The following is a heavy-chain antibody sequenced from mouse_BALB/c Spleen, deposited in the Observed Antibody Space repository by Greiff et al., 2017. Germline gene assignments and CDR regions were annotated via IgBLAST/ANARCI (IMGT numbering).Heavy chain of an antibody. CDR1: GFTFSDAW. V-gene: IGHV6-6*01. Sequence: EVKVEESGGGLVQPGGSMKLSCAASGFTFSDAWMDWVRQSPEKGLEWVAEIRRKANNNATYYAESVKGRFTISRDESKSSVYLQMNSLRAEDTGIYNCTREITGFAYWGQGTLVTVSA. J-gene: IGHJ3*01. D-gene: IGHD2-4*01. CDR2: IRRKANNNAT. CDR3: TREITGFAY.